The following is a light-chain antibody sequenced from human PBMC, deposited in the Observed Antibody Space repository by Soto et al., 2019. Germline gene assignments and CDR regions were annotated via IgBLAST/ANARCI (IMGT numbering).Light chain of an antibody. J-gene: IGKJ4*01. CDR1: QSVSSY. CDR3: QQRNNWPLN. V-gene: IGKV3-11*01. Sequence: EIVLTQSPATLSLSPGERATLSCRASQSVSSYLAWYQQKPGQAPRLLIYDASNRATGIPARFSGSGSGTDFTLTISSLEPEDVAVYYCQQRNNWPLNFGGGTKVEIK. CDR2: DAS.